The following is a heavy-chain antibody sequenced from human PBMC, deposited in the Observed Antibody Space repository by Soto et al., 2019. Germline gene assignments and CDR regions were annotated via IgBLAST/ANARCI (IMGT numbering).Heavy chain of an antibody. CDR1: GYTFTGYY. CDR2: INPNSGGT. V-gene: IGHV1-2*04. J-gene: IGHJ5*02. CDR3: ARGVKSAFWSGYSLNWFDP. Sequence: ASVKVSCKASGYTFTGYYMHWVRQAPGQGLEWMGWINPNSGGTNYAQKFQGWVTMTRDTSISTAYMELGRLRSDDTAVYYCARGVKSAFWSGYSLNWFDPWGQGTLVTVSS. D-gene: IGHD3-3*01.